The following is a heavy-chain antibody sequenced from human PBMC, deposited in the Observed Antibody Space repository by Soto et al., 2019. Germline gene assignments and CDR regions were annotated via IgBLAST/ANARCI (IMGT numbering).Heavy chain of an antibody. CDR1: GGTFSSYA. D-gene: IGHD2-2*01. V-gene: IGHV1-69*01. J-gene: IGHJ6*02. CDR3: ARSQGSTTSLEIYYYYYYGMDV. CDR2: IIPIPGTA. Sequence: QVQLVQSGAEVKKPGSSVKVSCKASGGTFSSYAISWVRQAPGQGLEWMGGIIPIPGTANYAQNFQGRVTITADESTSTAYMELSSLRSEDTAVYYCARSQGSTTSLEIYYYYYYGMDVWGQGTTVTGSS.